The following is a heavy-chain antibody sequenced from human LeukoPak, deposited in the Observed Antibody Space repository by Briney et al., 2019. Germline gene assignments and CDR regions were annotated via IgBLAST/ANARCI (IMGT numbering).Heavy chain of an antibody. Sequence: SETLSLTCTVSGGSISSYYWSWIRQPPGKGLEWIGYIYYSGSTNYNPSLKSRVTISVDTSKNQFSLKLSSVTAADTAVYYCARVFEQQLGTTFDYWGQGTLVTVSS. CDR2: IYYSGST. CDR1: GGSISSYY. J-gene: IGHJ4*02. CDR3: ARVFEQQLGTTFDY. V-gene: IGHV4-59*01. D-gene: IGHD6-13*01.